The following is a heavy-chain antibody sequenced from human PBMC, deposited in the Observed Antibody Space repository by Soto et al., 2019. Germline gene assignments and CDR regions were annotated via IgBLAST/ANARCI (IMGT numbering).Heavy chain of an antibody. V-gene: IGHV3-30-3*01. CDR3: TRGPRSTSPGTGAF. CDR1: GITFSSYA. D-gene: IGHD3-10*01. Sequence: GGSLRLSCAASGITFSSYAMHWVRQAPGKGLEWEAVISYDGCNKYYADSEKGRFTISRDDPKNTLYLQMNSLRAENTAVYYCTRGPRSTSPGTGAFWGQGNPVT. J-gene: IGHJ4*02. CDR2: ISYDGCNK.